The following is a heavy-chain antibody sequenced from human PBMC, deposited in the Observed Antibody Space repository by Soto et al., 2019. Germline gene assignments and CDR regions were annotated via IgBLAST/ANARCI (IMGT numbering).Heavy chain of an antibody. CDR3: ARGPGNPYYYYYGMDV. Sequence: GASVKVSCKASGYTFTSYGISWVRQAPGQGLEWVGWISAYNGNTNYAQKLQGRVTMTTDTSTSTAYMELRSLRSDDTAVYYCARGPGNPYYYYYGMDVWGQGTTVTVSS. V-gene: IGHV1-18*04. CDR2: ISAYNGNT. D-gene: IGHD4-4*01. CDR1: GYTFTSYG. J-gene: IGHJ6*02.